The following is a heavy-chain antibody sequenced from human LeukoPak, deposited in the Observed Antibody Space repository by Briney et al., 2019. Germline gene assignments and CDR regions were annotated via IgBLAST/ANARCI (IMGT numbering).Heavy chain of an antibody. J-gene: IGHJ4*02. CDR1: GDSMTSYY. CDR2: IYYSGTS. D-gene: IGHD6-13*01. CDR3: ARAELIQGQQLPDY. Sequence: SSETLSLTCTVSGDSMTSYYWSWIRQPPGKGLEWIGNIYYSGTSNYNPSLRSRVTISEDTSKNQFSLELNSVTVADTAVYYCARAELIQGQQLPDYWGQGTLVTVSS. V-gene: IGHV4-59*08.